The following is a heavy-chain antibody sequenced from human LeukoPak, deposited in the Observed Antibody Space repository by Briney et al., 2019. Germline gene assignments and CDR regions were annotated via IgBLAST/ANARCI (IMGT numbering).Heavy chain of an antibody. CDR1: GFTFSSYA. D-gene: IGHD6-6*01. CDR3: SKFEAARALFY. V-gene: IGHV3-23*01. Sequence: PGGSLRLSCAASGFTFSSYAMSWVRQAPGKGLEWVSAISGSGGSTYYADSVQGRFTISTVNSKNTLYLQMHSLRAEDTAVYYCSKFEAARALFYCGQGTLGTVSS. CDR2: ISGSGGST. J-gene: IGHJ4*02.